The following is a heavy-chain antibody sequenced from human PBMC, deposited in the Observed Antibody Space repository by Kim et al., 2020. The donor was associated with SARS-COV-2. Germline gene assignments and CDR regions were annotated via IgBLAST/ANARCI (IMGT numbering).Heavy chain of an antibody. Sequence: GGSLRLSCAASGFTFDDYAMHWVRQAPGKGLEWVSGISWNSGSIGYADSVKGRFTISRDNAKNSLYLQMNSLRAEDTALYYCAKAARIAVAGYFDYWCQGTLVTVSS. CDR3: AKAARIAVAGYFDY. CDR1: GFTFDDYA. D-gene: IGHD6-19*01. CDR2: ISWNSGSI. J-gene: IGHJ4*02. V-gene: IGHV3-9*01.